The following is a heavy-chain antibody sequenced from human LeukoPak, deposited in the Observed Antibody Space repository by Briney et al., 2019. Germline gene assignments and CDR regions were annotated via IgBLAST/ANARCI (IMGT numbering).Heavy chain of an antibody. CDR2: ISWNSGSI. CDR3: AKGPWFDP. CDR1: GFTFDDYA. J-gene: IGHJ5*02. Sequence: GGSLRLSCAASGFTFDDYAMHWVRQAPGKGLEWVSGISWNSGSIGYADSVKGRFTISRDNSKNTLYLQMNSLRAEDTAVYYCAKGPWFDPWGQGTLVTVSS. V-gene: IGHV3-9*01.